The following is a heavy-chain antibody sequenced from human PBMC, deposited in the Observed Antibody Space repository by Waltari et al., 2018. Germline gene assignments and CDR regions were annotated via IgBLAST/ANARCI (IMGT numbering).Heavy chain of an antibody. V-gene: IGHV5-51*01. CDR1: GYSFTSYW. D-gene: IGHD1-1*01. J-gene: IGHJ3*02. Sequence: EVQLVQSGAEVKKPGESLKISCKGSGYSFTSYWIGWVRQMPGKGLEWLGGIYPGDSDTRYSPSFQGKVTISADKSSSTAYLQWSSLKASDTAMYYWARPFHDRYKLNNDAFDIWGQGTMVTVSS. CDR3: ARPFHDRYKLNNDAFDI. CDR2: IYPGDSDT.